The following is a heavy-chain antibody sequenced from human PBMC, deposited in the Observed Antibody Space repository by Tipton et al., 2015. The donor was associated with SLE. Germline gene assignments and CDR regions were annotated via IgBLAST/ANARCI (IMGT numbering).Heavy chain of an antibody. CDR3: ARFSTSCPPREVCYMDV. CDR1: ADSFTHYH. J-gene: IGHJ6*03. V-gene: IGHV4-4*07. D-gene: IGHD2-2*01. CDR2: IYTSGST. Sequence: TLSLTCTVAADSFTHYHWSWIRQPAGKGLEWIGRIYTSGSTNYNPSLKSRVTISVDTSKNQFSLKLSSVTAADTAVYYCARFSTSCPPREVCYMDVWGKGTTVTVSS.